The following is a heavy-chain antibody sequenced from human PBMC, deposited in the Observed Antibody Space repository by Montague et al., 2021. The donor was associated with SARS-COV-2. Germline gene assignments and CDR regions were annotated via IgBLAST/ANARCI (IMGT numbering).Heavy chain of an antibody. D-gene: IGHD3-9*01. V-gene: IGHV4-39*01. CDR3: ARQVTGRYVDWILYVMDV. J-gene: IGHJ6*02. Sequence: ETREITGTVSGGSIGSSGYYGCWSRQPPGKGLDWRGIIYNGGSTYYKPSLNSRVTISVNTSKNHFSRKLSAVTAADTAVYYCARQVTGRYVDWILYVMDVWGQGTTVTVSS. CDR2: IYNGGST. CDR1: GGSIGSSGYY.